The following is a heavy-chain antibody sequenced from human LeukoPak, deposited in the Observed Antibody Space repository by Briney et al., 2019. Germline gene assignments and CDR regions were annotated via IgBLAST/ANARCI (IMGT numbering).Heavy chain of an antibody. Sequence: ASETLCLTCTVSGGSISSGDYYWSWIRQPPGKGLEWIGYIYYSGSTYYNPSLKSRVTISVDTSKNQFSLKLSSVTAADTAVYYCAREDSRGTVTTVDYWGQGTLVTVSS. J-gene: IGHJ4*02. D-gene: IGHD4-11*01. CDR3: AREDSRGTVTTVDY. V-gene: IGHV4-30-4*08. CDR2: IYYSGST. CDR1: GGSISSGDYY.